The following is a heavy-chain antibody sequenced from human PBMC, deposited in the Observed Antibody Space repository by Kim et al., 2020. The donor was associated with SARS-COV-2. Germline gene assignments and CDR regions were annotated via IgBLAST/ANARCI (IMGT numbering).Heavy chain of an antibody. CDR3: AREGVLAYNYGMDV. CDR1: GFSFSSYS. J-gene: IGHJ6*02. V-gene: IGHV3-48*04. CDR2: ITSSSRTI. Sequence: GGSLRLSCAASGFSFSSYSMNWVRQAPGKGLEWVSYITSSSRTIYYADSVKGRFTISRDNAKNSLYLQMNSLRAEDTAVYYCAREGVLAYNYGMDVWGQGTTVTVSS. D-gene: IGHD3-3*02.